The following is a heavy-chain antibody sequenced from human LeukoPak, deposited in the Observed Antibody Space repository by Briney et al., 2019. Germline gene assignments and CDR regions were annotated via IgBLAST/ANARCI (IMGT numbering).Heavy chain of an antibody. CDR1: GFALSSYA. Sequence: PGGSLRLSCAASGFALSSYAMSWVRQAPGKGLEWVSATSSSDAGTYHAESVRGRFTISRDNSKNSLYLQMNSLRAEDSAVYYCARRPYCGGDCYSLDAFDIWGQGTMVTVSS. D-gene: IGHD2-21*02. J-gene: IGHJ3*02. V-gene: IGHV3-23*01. CDR2: TSSSDAGT. CDR3: ARRPYCGGDCYSLDAFDI.